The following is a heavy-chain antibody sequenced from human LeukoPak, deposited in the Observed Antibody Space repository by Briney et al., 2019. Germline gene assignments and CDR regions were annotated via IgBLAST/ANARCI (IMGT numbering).Heavy chain of an antibody. CDR1: GYTFINHD. CDR2: MNSNSGNT. CDR3: ARVDYHDSSGTNWFDP. Sequence: ASVTVSCKGYGYTFINHDIDWVRQAAGQGLEWMGWMNSNSGNTGYAQKFQGRVTFTRDTSISTAYMELNSLKSEDTAVYYCARVDYHDSSGTNWFDPWGQGTLVTVSS. V-gene: IGHV1-8*03. J-gene: IGHJ5*02. D-gene: IGHD3-22*01.